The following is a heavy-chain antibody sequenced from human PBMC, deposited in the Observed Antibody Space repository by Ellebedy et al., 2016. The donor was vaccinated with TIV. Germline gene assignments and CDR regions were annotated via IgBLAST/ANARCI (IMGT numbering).Heavy chain of an antibody. V-gene: IGHV3-21*05. Sequence: GESLKISCAASGFTFSSYSMNWVRQAPGKGLEWVSYISSSSSYIYYADSVKGRFIISRDNAKNSLYLQMNSLRAEDTAVYYCARDWGRDTAMVIDNWGQGNLGTVS. CDR2: ISSSSSYI. J-gene: IGHJ4*02. CDR3: ARDWGRDTAMVIDN. CDR1: GFTFSSYS. D-gene: IGHD5-18*01.